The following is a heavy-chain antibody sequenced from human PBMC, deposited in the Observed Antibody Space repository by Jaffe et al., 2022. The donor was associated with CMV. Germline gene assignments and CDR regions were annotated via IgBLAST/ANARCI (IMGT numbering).Heavy chain of an antibody. D-gene: IGHD1-1*01. V-gene: IGHV3-9*01. CDR2: ISWNSGSI. Sequence: EVQLVESGGGLVQPGRSLRLSCAASGFTFDDYAMHWVRQAPGKGLEWVSGISWNSGSIGYADSVKGRFTISRDNAKNSLYLQMNSLRAEDTALYYCAKDRTGTTMGYFDYWGQGTLVTVSS. CDR1: GFTFDDYA. CDR3: AKDRTGTTMGYFDY. J-gene: IGHJ4*02.